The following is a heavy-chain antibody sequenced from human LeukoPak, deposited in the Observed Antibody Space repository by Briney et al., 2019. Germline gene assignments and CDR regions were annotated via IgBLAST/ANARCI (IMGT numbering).Heavy chain of an antibody. CDR3: ATMYSYGYVGGY. J-gene: IGHJ4*02. CDR1: GYTLTELS. D-gene: IGHD5-18*01. V-gene: IGHV1-24*01. Sequence: ASVKVSCKVSGYTLTELSMHWVRQAPGKGLEWMGGFDPEDGETIYAQKFQGRVTMTEDTSTDTAYMELSSLRSEDTAAYYCATMYSYGYVGGYWGQGTLVTVSS. CDR2: FDPEDGET.